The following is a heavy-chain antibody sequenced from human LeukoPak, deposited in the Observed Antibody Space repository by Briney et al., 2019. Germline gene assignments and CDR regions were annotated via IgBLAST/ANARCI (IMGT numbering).Heavy chain of an antibody. CDR1: GGTFSSYA. Sequence: GASVKVSCKASGGTFSSYAISWVRQAPGQGLEWMGRIIPIFGTANYAQKFQGRVTITTDESTSTAYMELSSLRSVDTAVYYCASGIYCSSTSCSFDYWGQGTLVTVSS. V-gene: IGHV1-69*05. CDR2: IIPIFGTA. J-gene: IGHJ4*02. D-gene: IGHD2-2*01. CDR3: ASGIYCSSTSCSFDY.